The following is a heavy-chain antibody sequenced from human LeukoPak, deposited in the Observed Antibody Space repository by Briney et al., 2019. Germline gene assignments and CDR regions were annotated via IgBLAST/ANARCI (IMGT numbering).Heavy chain of an antibody. CDR1: GGTFSSYA. V-gene: IGHV1-69*04. CDR3: ATTLHIGYFDWSRGYAFDI. J-gene: IGHJ3*02. Sequence: SVKVSCKASGGTFSSYAISWVRQAPGQGLEWMGRIIPILGIANYAQKFQGRVTITADKSTSTAYMELSSLRSEDTAVYYCATTLHIGYFDWSRGYAFDIWGQGTMVTVSS. CDR2: IIPILGIA. D-gene: IGHD3-9*01.